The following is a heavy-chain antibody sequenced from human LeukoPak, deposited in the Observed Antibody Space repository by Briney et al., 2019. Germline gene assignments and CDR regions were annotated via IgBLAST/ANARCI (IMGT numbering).Heavy chain of an antibody. J-gene: IGHJ4*02. V-gene: IGHV3-21*01. CDR3: ASPYSGSYSY. Sequence: GGSLRLSCAASGFTFSSYAMSWVRQAPGKGLEWVSSISSSSSYIYYADSVKGRFTISRDNAKNSLYLQMNSLRAEDTAVYYCASPYSGSYSYWGQGTLVTVSS. CDR1: GFTFSSYA. CDR2: ISSSSSYI. D-gene: IGHD1-26*01.